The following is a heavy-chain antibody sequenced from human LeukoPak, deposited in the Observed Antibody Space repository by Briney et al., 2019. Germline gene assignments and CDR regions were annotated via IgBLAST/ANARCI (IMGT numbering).Heavy chain of an antibody. D-gene: IGHD6-19*01. CDR3: ARDPTHPAGTWFDP. CDR1: GYTFTSYG. J-gene: IGHJ5*02. V-gene: IGHV1-18*01. Sequence: ASVKVSCKASGYTFTSYGISWVRQAPGQGLEWMGWISAYNGNTNYAQKLQGRVTTTTDTPTSTAYMELRSLRSDDTAVYYCARDPTHPAGTWFDPWGQGTLVTVSS. CDR2: ISAYNGNT.